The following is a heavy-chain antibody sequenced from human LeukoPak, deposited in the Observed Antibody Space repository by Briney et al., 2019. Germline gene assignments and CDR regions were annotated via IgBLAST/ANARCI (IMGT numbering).Heavy chain of an antibody. CDR3: ARTMLIVGATTFDY. J-gene: IGHJ4*02. D-gene: IGHD1-26*01. CDR1: GGSISSSSYY. Sequence: LETLSLTCTVSGGSISSSSYYWGWIRQPPGKGLELIGSFYYGGSTYYNPSLKSRVTISVDTSKSQLSLKLTSVTAADTAVYYCARTMLIVGATTFDYWGQGTLVTISS. V-gene: IGHV4-39*01. CDR2: FYYGGST.